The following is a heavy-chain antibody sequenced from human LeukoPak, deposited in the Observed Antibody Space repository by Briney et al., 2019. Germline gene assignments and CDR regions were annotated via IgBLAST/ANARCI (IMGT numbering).Heavy chain of an antibody. V-gene: IGHV3-30*03. CDR3: ARDTYYDFWSSPPGDYGMDV. Sequence: PGGSLRLSCAASGFTFSSYCMQWVRQAPGKGLEWEAVISYDGSNKYYADSVKGRFTIYRDNSKNTLYLQMNSLRAEDTAVYYCARDTYYDFWSSPPGDYGMDVWGQGTTVTVSS. D-gene: IGHD3-3*01. CDR2: ISYDGSNK. J-gene: IGHJ6*02. CDR1: GFTFSSYC.